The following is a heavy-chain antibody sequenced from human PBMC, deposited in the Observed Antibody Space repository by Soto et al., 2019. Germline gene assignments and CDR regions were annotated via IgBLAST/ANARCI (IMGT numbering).Heavy chain of an antibody. D-gene: IGHD3-10*01. CDR2: IFYSGST. CDR3: ARVGGSGSPFDN. CDR1: GASISSGDYY. Sequence: LSLTCNVSGASISSGDYYWSWIRQPPGKGLEWIGYIFYSGSTYYNPSLKSRVTISVDMSKNQFSLKLSSVTAADTAVYYCARVGGSGSPFDNWGQGTLVTVSS. V-gene: IGHV4-30-4*01. J-gene: IGHJ4*02.